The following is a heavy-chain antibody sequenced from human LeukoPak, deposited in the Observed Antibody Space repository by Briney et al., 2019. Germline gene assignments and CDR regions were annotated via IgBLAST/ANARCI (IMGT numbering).Heavy chain of an antibody. CDR1: GYTFTSYG. J-gene: IGHJ5*02. CDR2: ISAYNGNT. Sequence: ASVKVSCKASGYTFTSYGISWVRQAPGHGLEWMGWISAYNGNTNYAQKLQGRVTMTTDTSTSTAYMELRSLRSDDTAVYYCARDSSDFWPEGWFDPWGQGTLVTVSS. D-gene: IGHD3/OR15-3a*01. CDR3: ARDSSDFWPEGWFDP. V-gene: IGHV1-18*01.